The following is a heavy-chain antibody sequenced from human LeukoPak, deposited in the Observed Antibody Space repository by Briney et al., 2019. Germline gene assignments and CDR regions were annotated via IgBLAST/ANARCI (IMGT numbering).Heavy chain of an antibody. V-gene: IGHV3-30*02. Sequence: GGSLRLSCETSGFTFSNYGMHWVRQAPGKGLEWVAFIRFDGSNKYYADSVKGRFTISRDNSKNTLYLQMNSLRAEDTAVYYCAKVPLSSSGWDREYYFDYWGQGTLVTVSS. CDR3: AKVPLSSSGWDREYYFDY. D-gene: IGHD6-19*01. CDR2: IRFDGSNK. J-gene: IGHJ4*02. CDR1: GFTFSNYG.